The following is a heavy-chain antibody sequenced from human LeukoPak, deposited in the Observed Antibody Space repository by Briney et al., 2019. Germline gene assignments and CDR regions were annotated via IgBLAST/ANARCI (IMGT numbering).Heavy chain of an antibody. J-gene: IGHJ4*02. CDR1: GFTFDDYA. D-gene: IGHD1-1*01. Sequence: PGRSLRLSCAASGFTFDDYAMHWVRQAPGKGLEWVSGLSAGGDFTYYADSVKGRFTISRDNSKNTLYLQMNSLRAEDTAVYYCAKDTQPHPPDYWGQGTLVTVSS. CDR3: AKDTQPHPPDY. V-gene: IGHV3-23*01. CDR2: LSAGGDFT.